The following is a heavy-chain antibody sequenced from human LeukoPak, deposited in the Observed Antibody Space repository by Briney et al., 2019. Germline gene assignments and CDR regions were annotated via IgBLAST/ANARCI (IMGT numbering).Heavy chain of an antibody. Sequence: PGGSLRLSCAASGFTFNDAWMSWIRRAPGKGLEWVSYISSSGSTIYYADSVKGRFTISRDNAKNSLYLQMNSLRAEDTAVYYCAKLPAAISLPDAFDIWGQGTMVTVSS. CDR1: GFTFNDAW. V-gene: IGHV3-11*04. CDR3: AKLPAAISLPDAFDI. J-gene: IGHJ3*02. D-gene: IGHD2-2*02. CDR2: ISSSGSTI.